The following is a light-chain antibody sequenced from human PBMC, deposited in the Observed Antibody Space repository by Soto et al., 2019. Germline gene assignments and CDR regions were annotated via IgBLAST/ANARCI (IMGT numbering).Light chain of an antibody. V-gene: IGLV4-60*02. Sequence: QPVLTQSSSASASLGSSVKLTCTLSSGHSSYIIAWHQQQPGKAPRYLMKLEGSGSYNKGSGVPDRFSGYSSGADRYLTITNHQFEDEADYYCETWDSNTRVFGGGTKLTVL. CDR2: LEGSGSY. CDR3: ETWDSNTRV. J-gene: IGLJ3*02. CDR1: SGHSSYI.